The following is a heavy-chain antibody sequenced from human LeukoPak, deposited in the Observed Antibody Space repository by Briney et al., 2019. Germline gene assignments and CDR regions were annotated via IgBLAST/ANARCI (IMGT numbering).Heavy chain of an antibody. CDR1: GFTFSSYA. D-gene: IGHD5-18*01. Sequence: GGSLRLPCAASGFTFSSYAMSWVRQAPGKGLEWVSAISGSGGSTYYADSVKGRFTISRDNSKNTLYLQMNSLRAEDTAVYYCAKKDTAMVSPLDYWGQGTLVTVSS. J-gene: IGHJ4*02. CDR3: AKKDTAMVSPLDY. V-gene: IGHV3-23*01. CDR2: ISGSGGST.